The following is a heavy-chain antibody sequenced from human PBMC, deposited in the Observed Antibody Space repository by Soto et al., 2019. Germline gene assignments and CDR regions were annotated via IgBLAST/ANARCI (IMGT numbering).Heavy chain of an antibody. Sequence: GGSLRLSCTASGFTFGDYAMSWFRQAPGKGLEWVGFIRSKAYGGTTEYAASVKGRFTISRDDSKSIAYLQMNSLKTEDTAVYYCTRGYSSSWYEDYYYMDVWGKGTTVTVSS. CDR2: IRSKAYGGTT. J-gene: IGHJ6*03. CDR3: TRGYSSSWYEDYYYMDV. CDR1: GFTFGDYA. D-gene: IGHD6-13*01. V-gene: IGHV3-49*03.